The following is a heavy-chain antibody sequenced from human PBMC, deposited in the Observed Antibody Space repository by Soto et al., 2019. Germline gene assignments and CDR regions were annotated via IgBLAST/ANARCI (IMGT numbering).Heavy chain of an antibody. D-gene: IGHD6-19*01. Sequence: PSETLSLTCTVSGGSISSYYRRWIRQPPGKGLEWIGYIYYSGSTNYNPSLKSRVTISVDTSKNQFSLKLSSVTAADTAVYYCARYPPEQWPFDYWGKGTLVTVSS. V-gene: IGHV4-59*01. CDR1: GGSISSYY. CDR2: IYYSGST. J-gene: IGHJ4*02. CDR3: ARYPPEQWPFDY.